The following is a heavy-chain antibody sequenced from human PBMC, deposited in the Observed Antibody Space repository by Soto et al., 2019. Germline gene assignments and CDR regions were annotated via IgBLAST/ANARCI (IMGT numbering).Heavy chain of an antibody. D-gene: IGHD2-15*01. CDR1: GVSVTSDNW. J-gene: IGHJ3*01. CDR3: TKNGWYSTDV. CDR2: IFRGQSS. V-gene: IGHV4-4*02. Sequence: QMRLQESGPGLVKPSGTLSLACTVSGVSVTSDNWWSWVRQSPGKGLEWIGEIFRGQSSNYNPSLPSRAAISVDKSKNQFSLTLTSVTAADTDIDYCTKNGWYSTDVWGPGTMVTVSS.